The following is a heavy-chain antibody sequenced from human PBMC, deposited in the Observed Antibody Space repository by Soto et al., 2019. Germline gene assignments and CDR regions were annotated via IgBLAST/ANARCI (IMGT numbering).Heavy chain of an antibody. D-gene: IGHD1-26*01. CDR3: AKPPFGTYYVHDF. CDR1: GFTFSTYG. Sequence: GSLRLSCAASGFTFSTYGMNWVRQGPGKGLEWVSAISGSGGSTYYADSVKGRFTISRDSPKNTMYLQMNSLRAEDTAVYYCAKPPFGTYYVHDFWGQGTLVTVSS. J-gene: IGHJ4*02. V-gene: IGHV3-23*01. CDR2: ISGSGGST.